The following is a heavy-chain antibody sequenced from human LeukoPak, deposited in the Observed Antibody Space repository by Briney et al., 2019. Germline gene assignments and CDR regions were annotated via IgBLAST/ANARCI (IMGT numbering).Heavy chain of an antibody. CDR2: INHSGST. V-gene: IGHV4-34*01. CDR1: GGSFSGYY. D-gene: IGHD3-22*01. CDR3: AGGRGTYYYDSSGYSSAPFDY. Sequence: PSETLSLTCAVYGGSFSGYYWSWIRQPPGKGLEWIGEINHSGSTNYNPYLKSRVTISVETSKTKFSLKLSSVTAAETAVYCCAGGRGTYYYDSSGYSSAPFDYWGQGTLVTVSS. J-gene: IGHJ4*02.